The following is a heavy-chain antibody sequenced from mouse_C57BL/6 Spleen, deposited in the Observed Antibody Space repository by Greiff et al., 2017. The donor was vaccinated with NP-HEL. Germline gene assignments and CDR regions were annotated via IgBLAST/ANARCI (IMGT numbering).Heavy chain of an antibody. D-gene: IGHD2-3*01. V-gene: IGHV1-80*01. CDR2: IYPGDGDT. Sequence: VQLQQSGAELVKPGASVKISCKASGYAFSSYWMNWVKQRPGKGLEWIGQIYPGDGDTNYNGKFKGKATLTADKSSSTAYMQLSSLTSEDSAVYFCASFYDGYSAWFAYWGQGTLVTVSA. CDR3: ASFYDGYSAWFAY. CDR1: GYAFSSYW. J-gene: IGHJ3*01.